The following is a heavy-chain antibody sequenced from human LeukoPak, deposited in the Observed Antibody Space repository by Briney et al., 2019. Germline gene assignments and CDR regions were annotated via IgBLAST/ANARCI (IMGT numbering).Heavy chain of an antibody. Sequence: GASVKVSCKASGYTFTGYYMHWVRQAPGQGLEWMGWINPNSGGTNYAQKFQGRVTITRDTSISTAYMELSRLRSDDTAVYYCGLVGSYYNGMDVWGQGTTVTVSS. D-gene: IGHD3-10*01. CDR2: INPNSGGT. J-gene: IGHJ6*02. CDR3: GLVGSYYNGMDV. CDR1: GYTFTGYY. V-gene: IGHV1-2*02.